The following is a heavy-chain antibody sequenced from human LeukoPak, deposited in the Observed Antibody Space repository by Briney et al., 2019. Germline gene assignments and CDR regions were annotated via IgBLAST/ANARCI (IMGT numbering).Heavy chain of an antibody. J-gene: IGHJ6*03. V-gene: IGHV3-74*01. D-gene: IGHD3-10*01. Sequence: GGSLRLSCAASGFIFNTHWMHWVRQAPGEGLVWVSRINRDGSSTTYADSVKGRFTISRDNAKNTLYLQMNSLRAEDTAVYYCVRDARGVGGDYYYTDVWGKGTTVTVSS. CDR3: VRDARGVGGDYYYTDV. CDR2: INRDGSST. CDR1: GFIFNTHW.